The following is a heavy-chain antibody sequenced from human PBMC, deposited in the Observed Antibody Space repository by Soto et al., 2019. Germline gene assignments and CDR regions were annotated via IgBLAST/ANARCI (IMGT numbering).Heavy chain of an antibody. D-gene: IGHD4-17*01. CDR1: GFTFSAYA. CDR2: ISGSGGTT. V-gene: IGHV3-23*01. CDR3: AKSDYGGRRGPINY. Sequence: GGSLRLSCAASGFTFSAYAMSWVRQAPGKGLQWVSAISGSGGTTYYADSVKGRFTISRDNSKNTLYLQMNILRAEDTAVYYCAKSDYGGRRGPINYWGQGTLVTVSS. J-gene: IGHJ4*02.